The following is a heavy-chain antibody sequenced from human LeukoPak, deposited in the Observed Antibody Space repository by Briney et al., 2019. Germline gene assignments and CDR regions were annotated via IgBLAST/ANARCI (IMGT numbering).Heavy chain of an antibody. D-gene: IGHD1-26*01. CDR1: GFTFSSYG. Sequence: PGGSLRLSCAASGFTFSSYGMHWVRQAPGKGLEWVAVIWYDGSNKYYADSVKGRFTISRDNSKNTLYLQMNSLRAEDTAVYYCARSTGPIVGALFDYWGQGTLVTVSS. V-gene: IGHV3-33*08. CDR3: ARSTGPIVGALFDY. J-gene: IGHJ4*02. CDR2: IWYDGSNK.